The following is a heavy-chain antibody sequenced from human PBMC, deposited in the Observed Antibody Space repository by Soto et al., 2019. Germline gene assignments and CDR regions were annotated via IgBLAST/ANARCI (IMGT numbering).Heavy chain of an antibody. CDR3: ARGGYCSSTSCLNWFDP. D-gene: IGHD2-2*01. CDR2: IYYSGST. Sequence: ASETLSLTCTVSGGSISSSSYYWGWIRQPPGKGLEWIGSIYYSGSTYYNPSLKSRVTISVDTSKNQFSLKLSPVTAADTAVYYCARGGYCSSTSCLNWFDPWGQGTLVTVSS. J-gene: IGHJ5*02. V-gene: IGHV4-39*01. CDR1: GGSISSSSYY.